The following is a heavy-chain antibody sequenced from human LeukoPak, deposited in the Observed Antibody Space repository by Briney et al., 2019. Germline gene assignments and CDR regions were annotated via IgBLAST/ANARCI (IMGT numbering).Heavy chain of an antibody. D-gene: IGHD3-16*02. V-gene: IGHV3-23*01. CDR1: GFTFSSYA. J-gene: IGHJ4*02. CDR2: ISGSGGST. CDR3: AKRAVWGSYRQYYFDY. Sequence: GGSLRLSCAASGFTFSSYAMSWVRQAPGKGLEWVSAISGSGGSTYYADSVKGRLTISRDNSKNTLYLQMNSLRAEDTAAYYCAKRAVWGSYRQYYFDYWGQGTLVTVSS.